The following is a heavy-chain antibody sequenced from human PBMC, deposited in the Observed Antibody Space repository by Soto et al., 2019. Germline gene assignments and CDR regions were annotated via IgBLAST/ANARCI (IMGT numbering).Heavy chain of an antibody. D-gene: IGHD3-10*01. CDR3: AKEGSPPFFQH. J-gene: IGHJ4*02. CDR2: ISGGGDEK. Sequence: GGSLRLSCTTSGFTFSSYYMSWGREAPGKGPEWVANISGGGDEKYYLESVKGRFTISRDNSKNTVSLQMNSLRADDTAVYYCAKEGSPPFFQHWGQGTLVTVSS. V-gene: IGHV3-23*01. CDR1: GFTFSSYY.